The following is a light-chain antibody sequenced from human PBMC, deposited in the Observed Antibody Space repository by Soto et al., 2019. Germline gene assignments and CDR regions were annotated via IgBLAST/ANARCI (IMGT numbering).Light chain of an antibody. CDR1: QNINSNF. J-gene: IGKJ1*01. V-gene: IGKV3-20*01. CDR3: QQYANSRT. CDR2: GVS. Sequence: EIVLTQSPGTLSLSPGERATLSCTASQNINSNFLAWYQQKPGQAPRLLIYGVSHRPAGIPDRFSGSGSGTDFTLTISRLEPEDFAVYYCQQYANSRTFGQGTKVEIK.